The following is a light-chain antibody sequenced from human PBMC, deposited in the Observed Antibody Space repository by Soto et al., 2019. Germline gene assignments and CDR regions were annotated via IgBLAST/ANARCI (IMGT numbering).Light chain of an antibody. CDR2: AAS. Sequence: DIQMTQSPSSLSASVGDTVTLICRASQDISNYLNWFQQKPGKAPKLLIYAASTLRSGVPSRFSGGESGTEFTLTISSLQPEDFATYLCLQSYNFPFTFGPG. CDR1: QDISNY. J-gene: IGKJ3*01. V-gene: IGKV1-39*01. CDR3: LQSYNFPFT.